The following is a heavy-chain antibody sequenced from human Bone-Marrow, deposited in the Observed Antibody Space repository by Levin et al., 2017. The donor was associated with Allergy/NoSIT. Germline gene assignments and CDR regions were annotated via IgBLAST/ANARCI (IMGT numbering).Heavy chain of an antibody. CDR3: ARLDTTDFDY. CDR1: GYSFSSYW. Sequence: GGSLRLSCKASGYSFSSYWIAWVRQMPGKGLEWMGIINPLDSDSQYSPSFQGQVTMSADKSINTAYLHWSSLKASDTAIYYCARLDTTDFDYWGQGTLVTVSS. D-gene: IGHD1-14*01. V-gene: IGHV5-51*01. J-gene: IGHJ4*02. CDR2: INPLDSDS.